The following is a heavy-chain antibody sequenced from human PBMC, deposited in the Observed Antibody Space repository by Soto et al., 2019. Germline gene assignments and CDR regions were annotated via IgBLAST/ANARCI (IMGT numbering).Heavy chain of an antibody. V-gene: IGHV4-34*01. J-gene: IGHJ6*03. Sequence: SETLSLTCAVYGGSFSGYYWSWIRQPPGKGLEWIGEINHSGSTNYNPSLKSRVTISVDTSKNQFFLKLSSVTAADTAVYYCARRGWSQYYYYMDVWGKGTTVTVSS. CDR2: INHSGST. CDR1: GGSFSGYY. CDR3: ARRGWSQYYYYMDV. D-gene: IGHD6-19*01.